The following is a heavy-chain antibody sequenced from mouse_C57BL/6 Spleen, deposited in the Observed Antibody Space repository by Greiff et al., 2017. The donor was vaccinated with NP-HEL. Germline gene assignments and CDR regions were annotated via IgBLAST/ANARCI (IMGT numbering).Heavy chain of an antibody. CDR2: IDPSDSYT. Sequence: QVQLKQPGAELVMPGASVKLSCKASGYTFTSYWMHWVKQRPGQGLEWIGEIDPSDSYTNYNQKFKGKSTLTVDKSSSTAYMQLSSLTSEDSAVYYCASHYYGSSGLAYWGQGTLVTVSA. J-gene: IGHJ3*01. V-gene: IGHV1-69*01. CDR3: ASHYYGSSGLAY. CDR1: GYTFTSYW. D-gene: IGHD1-1*01.